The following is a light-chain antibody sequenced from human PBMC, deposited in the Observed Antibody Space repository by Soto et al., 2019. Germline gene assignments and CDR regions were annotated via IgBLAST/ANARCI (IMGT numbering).Light chain of an antibody. V-gene: IGLV1-47*01. J-gene: IGLJ3*02. CDR2: RNN. CDR1: SSSIGSNY. CDR3: ATWDDSLSGPR. Sequence: QSVLTQPPSASGTPGQRVTISCSGSSSSIGSNYVYWYQQLPGTAPKILMYRNNQRPSGVPDRFSGSKSGTSASLAISGLRSEDEADYFCATWDDSLSGPRFGGGTKLTVL.